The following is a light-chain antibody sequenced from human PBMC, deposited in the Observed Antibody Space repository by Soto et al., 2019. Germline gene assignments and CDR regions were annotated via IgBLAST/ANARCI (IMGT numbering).Light chain of an antibody. CDR2: EVS. V-gene: IGLV2-14*01. Sequence: QSVLTQPASVSGSPGQSITISCTGTSSDVGGYNYVSWYQQHPGKAPKLMIYEVSNRPSGVSNRFSGSKSGNTASLTISGLQAEDEADYYGSSYTSSSTYVFGTGTKLTV. CDR1: SSDVGGYNY. CDR3: SSYTSSSTYV. J-gene: IGLJ1*01.